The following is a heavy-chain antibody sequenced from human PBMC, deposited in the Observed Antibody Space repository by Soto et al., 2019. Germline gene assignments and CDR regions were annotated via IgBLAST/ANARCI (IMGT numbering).Heavy chain of an antibody. CDR2: VNPKSGNT. CDR1: GYSFSTYD. D-gene: IGHD2-2*02. Sequence: QVQLVQSGAEVKKPGASVKVSCKASGYSFSTYDINWGRQAAGQGLEWMGWVNPKSGNTDYAQRFRGRVTMTSNTSISTAYMELSALTPEDTAVYYCARPYCDSTSCYTDWFDPWGQGTLVTVSS. V-gene: IGHV1-8*01. J-gene: IGHJ5*02. CDR3: ARPYCDSTSCYTDWFDP.